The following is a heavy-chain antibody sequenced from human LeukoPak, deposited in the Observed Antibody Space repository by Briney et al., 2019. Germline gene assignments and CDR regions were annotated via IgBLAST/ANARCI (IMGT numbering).Heavy chain of an antibody. J-gene: IGHJ4*02. CDR2: ISYDGSNK. Sequence: GGSLRLSCAASGFTFSSYGMHWVRQASGKGLEWGAVISYDGSNKYYADSVKGRFTISRDNSKNTLYLQMNSLRAEDTAVYYCAKALRFLEWLANYWGQGTLVTVSS. D-gene: IGHD3-3*01. CDR1: GFTFSSYG. V-gene: IGHV3-30*18. CDR3: AKALRFLEWLANY.